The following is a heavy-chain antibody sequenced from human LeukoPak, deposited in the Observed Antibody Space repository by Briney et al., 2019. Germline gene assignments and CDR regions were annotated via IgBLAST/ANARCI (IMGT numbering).Heavy chain of an antibody. CDR2: ISGSGGST. J-gene: IGHJ6*02. CDR1: GFTFSTYG. CDR3: ARKNVSGAAAGNSGMDV. Sequence: GSLRLSCAASGFTFSTYGMSWVRQAPGKGLEGVSAISGSGGSTYYPDSLKGRFTISRDNSKNTLYLQVSSLRAEDTAVYYCARKNVSGAAAGNSGMDVWGQGTTVTVSS. V-gene: IGHV3-23*01. D-gene: IGHD6-13*01.